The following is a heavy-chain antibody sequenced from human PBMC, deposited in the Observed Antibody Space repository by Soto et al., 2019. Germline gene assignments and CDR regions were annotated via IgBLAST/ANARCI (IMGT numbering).Heavy chain of an antibody. J-gene: IGHJ4*02. CDR3: AKWSGYGDA. CDR2: LSHGGAYT. D-gene: IGHD4-17*01. Sequence: PGGSLRLSCAASGFSFSTYSMAWVRQAPGKGPEWVSGLSHGGAYTFYAASVKGRFTISVDISQNTVYLQMNSLRTEDTAVYYCAKWSGYGDAWGQGTLVTVSS. V-gene: IGHV3-23*01. CDR1: GFSFSTYS.